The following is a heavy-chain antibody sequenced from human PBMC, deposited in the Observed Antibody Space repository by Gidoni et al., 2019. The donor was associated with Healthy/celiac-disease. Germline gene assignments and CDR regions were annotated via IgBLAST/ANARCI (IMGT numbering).Heavy chain of an antibody. CDR1: GFTFDDYT. V-gene: IGHV3-43*01. D-gene: IGHD6-19*01. CDR2: ISWDGGST. Sequence: ELQLVESGGVVVPPGGSLSLSCAASGFTFDDYTMHWVRQAPGKGLEWVSLISWDGGSTYYADSVKGRFTISRDNSKNSLYLQMNSLRTEDTALYYCAKGEMAGFDYWGQGTLVTVSS. J-gene: IGHJ4*02. CDR3: AKGEMAGFDY.